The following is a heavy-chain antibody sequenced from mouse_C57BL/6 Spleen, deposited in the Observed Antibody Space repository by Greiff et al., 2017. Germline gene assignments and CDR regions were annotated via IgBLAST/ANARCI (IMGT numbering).Heavy chain of an antibody. Sequence: EVKLVESGGGLVKPGGSLKLSCAASGFTFSSYAMSWVRQTPEKRLEWVATISDGGSYTYYPDNVKGRFTISRDNAKTNLYMQMSHLTSEDTAMYYCARDRATVVGEGYFDYWGQGTTLTVSS. CDR2: ISDGGSYT. D-gene: IGHD1-1*01. CDR3: ARDRATVVGEGYFDY. J-gene: IGHJ2*01. V-gene: IGHV5-4*01. CDR1: GFTFSSYA.